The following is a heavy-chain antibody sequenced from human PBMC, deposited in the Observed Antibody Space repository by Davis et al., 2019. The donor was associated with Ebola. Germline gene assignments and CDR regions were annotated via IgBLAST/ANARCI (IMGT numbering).Heavy chain of an antibody. CDR3: ARGRDGYTWAY. Sequence: ASVKVSCKASGYTFTSYDINWVRQAPGQGLEWMGWINTNTGNPSYAQGFTGRFVFSLDTSVSTAYLQISSLKAEDTAVYYCARGRDGYTWAYWGQGTLVTVSS. CDR2: INTNTGNP. V-gene: IGHV7-4-1*02. CDR1: GYTFTSYD. J-gene: IGHJ4*02. D-gene: IGHD5-24*01.